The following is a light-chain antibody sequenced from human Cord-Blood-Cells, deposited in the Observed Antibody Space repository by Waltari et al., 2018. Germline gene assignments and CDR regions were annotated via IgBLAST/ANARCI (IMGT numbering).Light chain of an antibody. CDR1: QSISSW. CDR2: DAS. V-gene: IGKV1-5*01. J-gene: IGKJ3*01. Sequence: DIQMTQSPSTLSASVGDRVTITCRASQSISSWLAWYQQKPGQAPKLLIYDASSLESGVPSRFSGSGSETEFTLTIISLQPDDFATYYCQQYNSPFTFGPGTKVDIK. CDR3: QQYNSPFT.